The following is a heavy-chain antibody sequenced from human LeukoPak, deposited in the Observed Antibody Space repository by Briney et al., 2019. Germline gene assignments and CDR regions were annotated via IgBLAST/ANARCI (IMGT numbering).Heavy chain of an antibody. V-gene: IGHV3-66*01. CDR3: TTAGRGYDYLFDY. J-gene: IGHJ4*02. CDR2: IYSGGST. CDR1: GFTVSSNY. D-gene: IGHD5-12*01. Sequence: GGSLRLSCSASGFTVSSNYMSWVRQAPGKGLEWVSVIYSGGSTYYADSVKGRFTISRDNSKNTLYLQMTSLTAEDTAVYYCTTAGRGYDYLFDYWGQGTLVTVSS.